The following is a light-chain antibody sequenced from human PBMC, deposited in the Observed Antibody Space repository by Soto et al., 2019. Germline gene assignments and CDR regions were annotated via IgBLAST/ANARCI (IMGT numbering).Light chain of an antibody. CDR2: GAS. V-gene: IGKV3-20*01. CDR1: QSISSSY. CDR3: QQYGSSPLWT. Sequence: DTVLTQSPGTLSLSPGERATLSCRASQSISSSYLAWYQQKPDQAPRLLIYGASNRATGIPDRFSGSGSGTDFTLTISRLEPEDFAVYYCQQYGSSPLWTFGQGTKVDIK. J-gene: IGKJ1*01.